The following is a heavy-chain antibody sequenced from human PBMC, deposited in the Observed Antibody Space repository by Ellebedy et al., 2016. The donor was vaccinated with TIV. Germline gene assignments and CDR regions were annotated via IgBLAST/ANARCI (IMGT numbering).Heavy chain of an antibody. CDR1: GYTFTDYH. J-gene: IGHJ4*02. Sequence: AASVKDSCKASGYTFTDYHMHWRRQAPGQGLEWKGWLKPGSGGTNYAQRFQGRVTMTRDTSITTAFMELRSLTSDGTAMYYCARTLAPADNTLGSWGQGTLVTISS. D-gene: IGHD2-2*01. CDR3: ARTLAPADNTLGS. CDR2: LKPGSGGT. V-gene: IGHV1-2*02.